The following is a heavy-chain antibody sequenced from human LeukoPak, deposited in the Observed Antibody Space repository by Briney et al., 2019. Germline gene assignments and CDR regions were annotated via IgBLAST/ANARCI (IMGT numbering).Heavy chain of an antibody. CDR3: ARVGTWELQRVFDY. D-gene: IGHD1-26*01. J-gene: IGHJ4*02. Sequence: GGPLRLSCAPSGFTFSDYWMTWVRQVPGKGLEWAANINRGGNEVHYVDSVKGRFTISRDNAKNSLYLQLDSLRVEDTAVYYCARVGTWELQRVFDYWGQGTLVTVSS. CDR2: INRGGNEV. V-gene: IGHV3-7*01. CDR1: GFTFSDYW.